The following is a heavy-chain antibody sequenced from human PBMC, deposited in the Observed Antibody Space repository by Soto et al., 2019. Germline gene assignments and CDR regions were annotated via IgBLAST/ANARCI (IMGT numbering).Heavy chain of an antibody. V-gene: IGHV3-21*01. CDR3: ARDFTSPRLQLGVDY. CDR1: GFTFSSYS. J-gene: IGHJ4*02. CDR2: ISSSSSYI. Sequence: LRLSCAASGFTFSSYSMNWVRQAPGEGLEWVSSISSSSSYIYYADSVKGRFTISRDNAKNSLYLQMNSLRAEDTAVYYCARDFTSPRLQLGVDYWGQGTLVTVSS. D-gene: IGHD2-2*01.